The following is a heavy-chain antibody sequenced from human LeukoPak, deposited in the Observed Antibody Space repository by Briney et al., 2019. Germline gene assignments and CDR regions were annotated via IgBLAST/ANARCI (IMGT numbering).Heavy chain of an antibody. J-gene: IGHJ5*02. V-gene: IGHV4-59*02. D-gene: IGHD3-3*01. CDR1: GASVSSYY. Sequence: SETLSLTCTFSGASVSSYYWDWLRQTPGKGLEWIGYISDTGKTDSNPSLKSRVSISLGPANKQFSLRLRSVTAADSDVYYCATGYYEPFATWGPGILVTVSS. CDR2: ISDTGKT. CDR3: ATGYYEPFAT.